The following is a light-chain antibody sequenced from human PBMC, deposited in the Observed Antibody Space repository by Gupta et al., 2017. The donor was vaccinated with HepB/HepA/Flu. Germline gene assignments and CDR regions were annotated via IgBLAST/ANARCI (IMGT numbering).Light chain of an antibody. CDR3: QQGYNTPYT. J-gene: IGKJ2*01. CDR1: QSISTY. CDR2: IAS. V-gene: IGKV1-39*01. Sequence: DIQMTQSPSSLSASVGDRVTITCRASQSISTYLDWYQQKPGKAPRLLIYIASTLQSGVPSRFSGGETGTDFTLTISSLQSEDFATYYCQQGYNTPYTFGQGTRLEIK.